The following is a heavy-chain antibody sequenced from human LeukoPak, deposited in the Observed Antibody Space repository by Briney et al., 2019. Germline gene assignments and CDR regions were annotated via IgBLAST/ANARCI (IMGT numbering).Heavy chain of an antibody. CDR1: GFPFSSCA. CDR3: ARGPNCSGGTCYSNYHYYGMDV. CDR2: IIGGSSYI. Sequence: GSLRLSFAASGFPFSSCAMNWGRRAPGKGLEGVSSIIGGSSYILYSDSMKGRFTISRDNAKNSLYLQMSSPRAEDTAVYYCARGPNCSGGTCYSNYHYYGMDVWGQGTTVTVSS. V-gene: IGHV3-21*06. D-gene: IGHD2-15*01. J-gene: IGHJ6*02.